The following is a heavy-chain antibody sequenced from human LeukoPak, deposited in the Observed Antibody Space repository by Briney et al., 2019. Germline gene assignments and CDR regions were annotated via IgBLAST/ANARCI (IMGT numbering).Heavy chain of an antibody. CDR1: ASTFSTYT. V-gene: IGHV3-66*01. CDR3: ARELGGYDSL. CDR2: IYSGGST. J-gene: IGHJ4*02. D-gene: IGHD5-12*01. Sequence: GRSLRPSCAGSASTFSTYTISWVRQAPRKGLEWVSVIYSGGSTYYADSVKGRFTISRDNSKNTLYLQMNSLRAEDTAVYYCARELGGYDSLWGQGTLVTVSS.